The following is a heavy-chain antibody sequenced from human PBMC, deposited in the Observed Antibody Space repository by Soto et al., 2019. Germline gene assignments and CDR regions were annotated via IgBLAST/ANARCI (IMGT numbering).Heavy chain of an antibody. CDR3: AKMSSENYYDPVFS. Sequence: QVQLVESGGGLVKTGGSLRIVCEASGFTFSDYYMSWVRQAPGKGLEWVSYISSSGNIIYYADSVKGWFTISRDNAKNSVYQQMNSLRAEDTALYFCAKMSSENYYDPVFSWGQGTLVTVSS. J-gene: IGHJ4*02. CDR2: ISSSGNII. V-gene: IGHV3-11*01. CDR1: GFTFSDYY. D-gene: IGHD3-22*01.